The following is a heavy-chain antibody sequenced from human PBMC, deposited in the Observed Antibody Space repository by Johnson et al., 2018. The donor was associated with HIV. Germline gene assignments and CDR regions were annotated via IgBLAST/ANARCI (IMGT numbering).Heavy chain of an antibody. V-gene: IGHV3-30*02. CDR3: AKEHLVRGVNAFDI. CDR1: GFTFSSYG. J-gene: IGHJ3*02. Sequence: QVQLVESGGGVVQPGGSLRLSCAASGFTFSSYGMHWVRQAPGKGLEWVAFIRYDGSNKYYADSVKGRFTISRDNSKNTLFLQMNSLRAEDTAVYYCAKEHLVRGVNAFDIWGQGTMVTVSS. D-gene: IGHD3-10*01. CDR2: IRYDGSNK.